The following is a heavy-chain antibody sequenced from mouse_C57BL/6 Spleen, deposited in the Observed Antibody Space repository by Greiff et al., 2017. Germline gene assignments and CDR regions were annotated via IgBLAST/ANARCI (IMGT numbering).Heavy chain of an antibody. CDR3: ARCSSSSFAY. J-gene: IGHJ3*01. CDR1: GYTFTSYW. D-gene: IGHD1-1*01. Sequence: QVQLKQPGAELVMPGASVKLSCKASGYTFTSYWMHWVKQRPGQGLEWIGEIDPSDSYTNYNQKFKGKSTLTVDKSSSTAYMQLSSLTSEDSAVYYCARCSSSSFAYWGQGTLVTVSA. CDR2: IDPSDSYT. V-gene: IGHV1-69*01.